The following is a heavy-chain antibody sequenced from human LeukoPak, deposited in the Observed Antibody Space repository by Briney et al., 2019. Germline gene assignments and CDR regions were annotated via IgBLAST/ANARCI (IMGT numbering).Heavy chain of an antibody. CDR1: GGSISSYY. V-gene: IGHV4-59*08. CDR2: IYYSGSA. Sequence: SETLSLTCTVSGGSISSYYWSWIRQPPGKGLEWIGYIYYSGSANYNPSLKSRVTISIDTSKNQFSLKLSSVTAADTAVYYCARHPSFYDRIDYWGQGTLVTVSS. CDR3: ARHPSFYDRIDY. D-gene: IGHD2/OR15-2a*01. J-gene: IGHJ4*02.